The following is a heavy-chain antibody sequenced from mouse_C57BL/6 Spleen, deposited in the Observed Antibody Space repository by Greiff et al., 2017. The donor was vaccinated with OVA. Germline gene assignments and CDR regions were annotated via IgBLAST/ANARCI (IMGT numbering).Heavy chain of an antibody. J-gene: IGHJ1*03. V-gene: IGHV1-82*01. Sequence: QVQLQQSGPELVKPGASVKISCKASGYAFSSSWMNWVKQRPGKGLEWIGRIYPGDGDTNYNGKFKGKATLTADKSSSTAYMQLSSLTSEDSAVYFWARSDYYGSSYPGYFDVWGTGTTVTVSS. CDR3: ARSDYYGSSYPGYFDV. CDR2: IYPGDGDT. CDR1: GYAFSSSW. D-gene: IGHD1-1*01.